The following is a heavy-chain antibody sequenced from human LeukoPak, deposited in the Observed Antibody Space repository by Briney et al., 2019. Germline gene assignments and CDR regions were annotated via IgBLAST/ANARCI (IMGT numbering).Heavy chain of an antibody. J-gene: IGHJ5*02. V-gene: IGHV4-31*03. D-gene: IGHD1/OR15-1a*01. Sequence: PSETLSLTCTVFGGSLNSGSYYWSWVRQHPGKGLEWIGYISYRGGTYYNPSLKSRLAISVDTSKNQFSLTLNSVTAADTAVYYCAREVWNIRNPGAWIDPWGQGSLVTVSS. CDR1: GGSLNSGSYY. CDR3: AREVWNIRNPGAWIDP. CDR2: ISYRGGT.